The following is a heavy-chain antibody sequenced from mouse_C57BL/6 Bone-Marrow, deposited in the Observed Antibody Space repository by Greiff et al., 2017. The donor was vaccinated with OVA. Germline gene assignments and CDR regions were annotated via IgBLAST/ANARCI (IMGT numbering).Heavy chain of an antibody. CDR3: ARNLVTRRLYAMDY. V-gene: IGHV2-2*01. CDR2: IWSGGST. Sequence: QVQLKESGPGLVQPSQSLSITCTVSGFSLTSYGVHWVRQSPGKGLEWLGVIWSGGSTDYNAAFISRLSISKDNSKSQVFFKMNSLQADDTAIYYCARNLVTRRLYAMDYWGQGTSVTVSS. D-gene: IGHD2-2*01. J-gene: IGHJ4*01. CDR1: GFSLTSYG.